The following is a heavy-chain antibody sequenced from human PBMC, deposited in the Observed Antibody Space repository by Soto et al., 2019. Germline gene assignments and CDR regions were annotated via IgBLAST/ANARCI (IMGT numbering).Heavy chain of an antibody. Sequence: PSVTLSLTCPVAGGSISSRGFYWTWIRQHPGKGLEWIGYIYYSGSTYYNPSLKSRVTISPDTSKNQFSLKLDSVTAADTAVYYCARAYSSWYWDFWGQGTLVTVSS. V-gene: IGHV4-31*03. CDR1: GGSISSRGFY. D-gene: IGHD6-13*01. J-gene: IGHJ4*02. CDR3: ARAYSSWYWDF. CDR2: IYYSGST.